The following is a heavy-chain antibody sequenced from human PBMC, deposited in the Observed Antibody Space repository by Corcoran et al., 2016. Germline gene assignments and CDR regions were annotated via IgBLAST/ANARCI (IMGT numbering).Heavy chain of an antibody. CDR3: ARDPMAGTDYFDY. V-gene: IGHV3-21*01. J-gene: IGHJ4*02. CDR1: GFMFITYS. D-gene: IGHD6-19*01. Sequence: EVQLVESGGGLVKPGGSLRLSCAASGFMFITYSMHWVRQAPGKGLEWVSSISSTGSYKDYADSVKGRFNISRDNAKNSLYLQMNSLRAEDTAVYYCARDPMAGTDYFDYWGQGTLVTVSS. CDR2: ISSTGSYK.